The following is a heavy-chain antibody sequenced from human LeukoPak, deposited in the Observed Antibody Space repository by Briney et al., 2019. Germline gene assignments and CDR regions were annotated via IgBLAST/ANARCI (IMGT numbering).Heavy chain of an antibody. D-gene: IGHD3-22*01. V-gene: IGHV3-21*01. Sequence: GGSLRLCCAASGFTFNNFAMSWVRQAPGKGLEGVSSISSSSSYTYYADSVKGRFTISRDNAKNSLYLQMNSLRAEDTAVYYCARDWSADDSSGFDAFDIWGQGTMVTVSS. CDR3: ARDWSADDSSGFDAFDI. CDR2: ISSSSSYT. CDR1: GFTFNNFA. J-gene: IGHJ3*02.